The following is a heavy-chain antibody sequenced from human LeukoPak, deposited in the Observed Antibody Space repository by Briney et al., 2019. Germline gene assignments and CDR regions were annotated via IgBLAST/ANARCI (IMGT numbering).Heavy chain of an antibody. D-gene: IGHD6-13*01. Sequence: PGRSLRLSCAASGFTFSSYGMHWVRQAPGKGLEWVANIKQDGSEKYYVDSVKGRFTISRDNAKNSLYLQMNSLRAEDTAVYYCARDSSQPPDYYMDVWGKGTTVTVSS. CDR2: IKQDGSEK. CDR1: GFTFSSYG. J-gene: IGHJ6*03. V-gene: IGHV3-7*01. CDR3: ARDSSQPPDYYMDV.